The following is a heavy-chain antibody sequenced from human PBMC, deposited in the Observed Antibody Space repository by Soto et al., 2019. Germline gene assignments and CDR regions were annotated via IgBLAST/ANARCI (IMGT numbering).Heavy chain of an antibody. Sequence: QVQLQESGPGLVKPSETLSLTCTVSGGSISPYYWSWIRQPPVKGLEWIGNVYYSGNTNYNPSLESRVTISVDTSRNRFSLNLTSATAADTAVYYCARKGAAASYAHYYMDVWGRGTAVTVSS. V-gene: IGHV4-59*01. CDR3: ARKGAAASYAHYYMDV. CDR2: VYYSGNT. J-gene: IGHJ6*03. CDR1: GGSISPYY. D-gene: IGHD6-13*01.